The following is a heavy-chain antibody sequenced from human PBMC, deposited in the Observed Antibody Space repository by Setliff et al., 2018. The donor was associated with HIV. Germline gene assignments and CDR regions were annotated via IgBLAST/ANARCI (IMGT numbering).Heavy chain of an antibody. CDR3: ARGALLAVFDFDH. J-gene: IGHJ4*02. CDR2: INVGNGDT. CDR1: GYTFTTYS. V-gene: IGHV1-3*01. Sequence: ASVKVSRKASGYTFTTYSLHWVRQAPGHSLEWMGWINVGNGDTKYSPELQGRISITRDTSANTAYMELSSLRSDDTAVYFCARGALLAVFDFDHWGQETQVTVS. D-gene: IGHD3-10*01.